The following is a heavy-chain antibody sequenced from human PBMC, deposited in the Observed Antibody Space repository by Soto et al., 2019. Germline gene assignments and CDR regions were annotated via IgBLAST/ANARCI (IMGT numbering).Heavy chain of an antibody. CDR3: ARAPHPPSIAVGSPYYYYYYGMDV. J-gene: IGHJ6*02. CDR1: GFTFSSYW. V-gene: IGHV3-74*01. D-gene: IGHD6-19*01. CDR2: INSDGSST. Sequence: EVQLVESGGGLVQPGGSLSLSCAASGFTFSSYWMHWVRQAPGKGLVWVSRINSDGSSTSYADSVKGRFTISRDNAKNTLYLQMNSLRAEDTAVYHCARAPHPPSIAVGSPYYYYYYGMDVWGQGTTVTVSS.